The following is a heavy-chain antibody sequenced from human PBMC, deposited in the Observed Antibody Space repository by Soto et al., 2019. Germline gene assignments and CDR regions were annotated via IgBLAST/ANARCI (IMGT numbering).Heavy chain of an antibody. J-gene: IGHJ4*02. CDR3: ARDTSVGVVAAAGY. V-gene: IGHV1-18*01. CDR1: GYTFTSYG. Sequence: QVQLVQSGAEVKKPGASVKVSCKASGYTFTSYGISWVRQAPGQGLEWMGWISAYNGNTNYAQKLQGRVTMTTDTXESTDYMELRGLRSDDTAVYYCARDTSVGVVAAAGYWGQGTPVTVSS. D-gene: IGHD2-15*01. CDR2: ISAYNGNT.